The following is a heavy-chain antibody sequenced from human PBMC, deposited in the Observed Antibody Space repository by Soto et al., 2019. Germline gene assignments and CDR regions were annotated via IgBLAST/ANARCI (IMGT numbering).Heavy chain of an antibody. CDR2: ISGSGGST. V-gene: IGHV3-23*01. D-gene: IGHD3-3*01. J-gene: IGHJ6*02. Sequence: HPGGSLRLSWAASGFTFSSYAMSWVGQAPGKGLEWVSAISGSGGSTYYADSVKGRFTISRDNSKNTLYLQMNSLRAEDTAVYYCAKVWGEYDFWSGYPHYGMDVWGQGTTVTVSS. CDR3: AKVWGEYDFWSGYPHYGMDV. CDR1: GFTFSSYA.